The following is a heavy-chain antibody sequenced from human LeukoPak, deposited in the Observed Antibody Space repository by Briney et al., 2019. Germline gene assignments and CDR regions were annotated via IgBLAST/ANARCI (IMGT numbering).Heavy chain of an antibody. CDR3: ARGTGYGSGSYHYYYGMDV. V-gene: IGHV3-11*01. Sequence: GGSLRLSCAASGFTFSDYYMSWIRQAPGKGLEWVSYISSSGSTIYYADSVKGRFTISRDNAKNSLYLQMNSPRAEDTAVYYCARGTGYGSGSYHYYYGMDVWGQGTTVTVSS. J-gene: IGHJ6*02. CDR1: GFTFSDYY. CDR2: ISSSGSTI. D-gene: IGHD3-10*01.